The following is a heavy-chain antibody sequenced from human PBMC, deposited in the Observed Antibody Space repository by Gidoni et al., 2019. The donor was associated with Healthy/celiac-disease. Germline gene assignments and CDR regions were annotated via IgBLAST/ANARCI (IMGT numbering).Heavy chain of an antibody. D-gene: IGHD2-2*01. J-gene: IGHJ6*02. Sequence: LEWVAVISYDGSNTYYADSVKGRFTISRDNSKNTLYLQMNSLRAEDTAVYYCAKSCSSTSCPTYYYYGMDVWGQGTTVTVSS. CDR3: AKSCSSTSCPTYYYYGMDV. CDR2: ISYDGSNT. V-gene: IGHV3-30*18.